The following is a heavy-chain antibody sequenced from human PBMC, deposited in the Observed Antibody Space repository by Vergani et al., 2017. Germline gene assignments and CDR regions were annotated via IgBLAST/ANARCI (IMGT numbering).Heavy chain of an antibody. Sequence: QVQLVESGGGVVQPGTSLRLSCVVSGFALNRHAMYWVRQAPGKGLEWVVGISFDGTNEYYPDLVKGRVTISRDIAKNTLYLQVRSLRLEDTGVYNCVRYRGLCAGGRCYTEAWDYWGQGTPVTVSS. V-gene: IGHV3-30-3*01. D-gene: IGHD2-2*02. CDR2: ISFDGTNE. J-gene: IGHJ4*02. CDR3: VRYRGLCAGGRCYTEAWDY. CDR1: GFALNRHA.